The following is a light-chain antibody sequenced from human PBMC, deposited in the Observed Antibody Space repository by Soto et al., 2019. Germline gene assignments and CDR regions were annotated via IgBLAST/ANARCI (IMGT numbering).Light chain of an antibody. CDR1: SSDVGAYTS. CDR3: SSYTSSSTVV. CDR2: EVS. V-gene: IGLV2-14*01. Sequence: QSVLTQPASVSGSPGQSITISCTGTSSDVGAYTSVSWYRQHPGKAPKLMIYEVSNRPSGVSNRFSGSKSGNTASLTISGLQAEDEADYYCSSYTSSSTVVFGGGTKLTV. J-gene: IGLJ2*01.